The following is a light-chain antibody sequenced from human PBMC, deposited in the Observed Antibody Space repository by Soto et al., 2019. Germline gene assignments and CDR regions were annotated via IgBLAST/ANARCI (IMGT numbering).Light chain of an antibody. J-gene: IGKJ1*01. Sequence: DIQMTQSPSTLSASVGDRVTITCRASQSISSWLAWYQQKPGKAPKLLIYDASSLESGVPSRFSGSGSGTEFTFTISSLQPDDFATYSCQQYNSSRFSQGTKVEIK. CDR2: DAS. CDR3: QQYNSSR. CDR1: QSISSW. V-gene: IGKV1-5*01.